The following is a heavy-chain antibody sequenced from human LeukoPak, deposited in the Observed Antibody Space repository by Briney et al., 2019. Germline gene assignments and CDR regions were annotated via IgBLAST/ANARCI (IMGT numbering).Heavy chain of an antibody. CDR2: INTNTGNP. J-gene: IGHJ6*03. Sequence: ASVKASCKASGYTFTSYAMNWVRQAPGQGLEWMGWINTNTGNPTYAQGFTGRFVFSLDTSVSTAYLQISSLKAEDTAVYYCARGLRYFDWTNYYYYYMDVWGKGTTVTVSS. CDR3: ARGLRYFDWTNYYYYYMDV. D-gene: IGHD3-9*01. CDR1: GYTFTSYA. V-gene: IGHV7-4-1*02.